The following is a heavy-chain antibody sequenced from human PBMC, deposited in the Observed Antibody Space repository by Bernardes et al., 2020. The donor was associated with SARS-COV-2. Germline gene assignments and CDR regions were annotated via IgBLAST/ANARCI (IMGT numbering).Heavy chain of an antibody. D-gene: IGHD1-1*01. CDR2: IYSDGST. V-gene: IGHV3-53*01. CDR1: GFTVSANY. J-gene: IGHJ6*02. Sequence: GGSLRLSCAASGFTVSANYMSWVRQAPGKGLEWVSMIYSDGSTYYADSVKGRFTISRDNSKNMMYLQMNSLRAEDTAVYYCARRHAENNYVSGGMDVWGRGTTVTVSS. CDR3: ARRHAENNYVSGGMDV.